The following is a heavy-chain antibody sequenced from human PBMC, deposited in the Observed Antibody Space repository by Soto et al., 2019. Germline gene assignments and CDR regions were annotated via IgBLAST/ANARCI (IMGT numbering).Heavy chain of an antibody. CDR2: TNAGNGNT. D-gene: IGHD1-1*01. V-gene: IGHV1-3*01. CDR3: ARSLLKRRHYQYYYYGMDV. CDR1: GYTFTSYA. J-gene: IGHJ6*02. Sequence: GVSVKVSCKASGYTFTSYAMHWVRQAPGQRLEWMGWTNAGNGNTKYSQKFQGRVTITRDTSASTAYMELSSLRSEDTAVYYCARSLLKRRHYQYYYYGMDVWGQGPTVTSP.